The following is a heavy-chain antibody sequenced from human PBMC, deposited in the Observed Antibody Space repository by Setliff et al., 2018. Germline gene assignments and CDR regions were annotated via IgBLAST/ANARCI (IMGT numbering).Heavy chain of an antibody. D-gene: IGHD4-17*01. CDR1: GGSISSGGYY. CDR2: IYYSGST. Sequence: PSETLSLTCTVSGGSISSGGYYWSWIRQHPGKGLEWIGYIYYSGSTYYNPSLKSRVTITVDTYKNQFSLKLSSVTAADTAVYYCARDPLTTNRRRAFDTWGQGTMVTVSS. V-gene: IGHV4-31*03. CDR3: ARDPLTTNRRRAFDT. J-gene: IGHJ3*02.